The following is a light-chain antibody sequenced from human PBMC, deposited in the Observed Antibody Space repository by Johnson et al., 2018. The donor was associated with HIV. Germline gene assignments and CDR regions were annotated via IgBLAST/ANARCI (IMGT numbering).Light chain of an antibody. Sequence: QSVLTQPPSVSAAPGQKVTISCSGSSSNIGNSYVSWYQQLPGTAPKLLIYENNKRPSGIPDRFSGSKSGTSATLGITGLQTGDEADYYCGTWDGSLSVYVFGTGTKGTGL. CDR2: ENN. J-gene: IGLJ1*01. CDR3: GTWDGSLSVYV. V-gene: IGLV1-51*01. CDR1: SSNIGNSY.